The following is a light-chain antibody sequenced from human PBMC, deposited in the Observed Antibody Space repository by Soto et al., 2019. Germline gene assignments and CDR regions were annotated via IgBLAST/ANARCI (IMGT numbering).Light chain of an antibody. CDR3: CSYAGSSTPVV. CDR1: SSDVGSYNL. CDR2: EVS. V-gene: IGLV2-23*02. Sequence: QSALTQPASVSGSPGQSITISCTGTSSDVGSYNLVSWYQQHPGKAPTLMIYEVSKRPSGVSNRFSGSKSGNTASLTISGLQAEDDADYYCCSYAGSSTPVVFGGGTKLTVL. J-gene: IGLJ2*01.